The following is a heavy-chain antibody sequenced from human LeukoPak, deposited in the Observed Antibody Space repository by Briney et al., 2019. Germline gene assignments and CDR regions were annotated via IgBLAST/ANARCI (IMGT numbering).Heavy chain of an antibody. CDR2: ISYDGSNE. CDR1: GFTFSSYA. CDR3: AKGAIVEQLSFDY. Sequence: PGGSLRLSCAASGFTFSSYAMHWVRQAPGKGLEWVAFISYDGSNEYYADSVKGRFTVSRDNSKNTLYLQMNSLRAEDTAVYYCAKGAIVEQLSFDYWGQGTLVTVSS. V-gene: IGHV3-30-3*01. D-gene: IGHD2-21*01. J-gene: IGHJ4*02.